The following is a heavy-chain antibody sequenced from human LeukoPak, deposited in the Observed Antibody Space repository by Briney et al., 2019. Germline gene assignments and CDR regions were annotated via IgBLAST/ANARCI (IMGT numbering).Heavy chain of an antibody. D-gene: IGHD3-10*01. J-gene: IGHJ6*02. Sequence: GGSLRLSCAASGFTFSSFSMNWVRQAPGKGLEWVAYINNSSSIIYYADSVKGRFTISRDNAKNSLFLQMNSLRDEDTAVYYCARARGFYYGSGSLFTSGEDGMDVWGQGTTVTVSS. CDR1: GFTFSSFS. CDR2: INNSSSII. CDR3: ARARGFYYGSGSLFTSGEDGMDV. V-gene: IGHV3-48*02.